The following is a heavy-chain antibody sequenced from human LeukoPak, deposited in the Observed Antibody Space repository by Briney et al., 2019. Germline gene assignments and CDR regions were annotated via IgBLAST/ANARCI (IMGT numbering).Heavy chain of an antibody. Sequence: GGSLRLSCAASGFTVSSNYMSWVRQAPGKGLEWVSSISSSGNYIYYADSVKGRFTISRDNAKNSLYLQMNGLRAEDTAVYYCARDLSGDSSSYWGQGTLVTVSS. D-gene: IGHD6-19*01. CDR1: GFTVSSNY. CDR3: ARDLSGDSSSY. J-gene: IGHJ4*02. CDR2: ISSSGNYI. V-gene: IGHV3-21*01.